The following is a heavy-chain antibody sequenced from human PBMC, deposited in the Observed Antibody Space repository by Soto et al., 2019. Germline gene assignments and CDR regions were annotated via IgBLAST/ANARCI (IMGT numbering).Heavy chain of an antibody. CDR3: ARGVGNGYGYGYGY. J-gene: IGHJ4*02. CDR2: ISTSNGDT. D-gene: IGHD5-18*01. Sequence: QVQLVQSGAEVKKPGASVTVSCKVSGYTFTTYGVSWVRQAPGQGLEWMGWISTSNGDTNYAQKLQGRVTMTTDTSTNTAYMEVRTLRSDDTAVYFCARGVGNGYGYGYGYWGQGALVTVSS. V-gene: IGHV1-18*01. CDR1: GYTFTTYG.